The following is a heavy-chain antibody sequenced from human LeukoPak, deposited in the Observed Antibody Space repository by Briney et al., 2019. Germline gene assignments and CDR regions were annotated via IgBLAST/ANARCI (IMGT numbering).Heavy chain of an antibody. D-gene: IGHD6-19*01. J-gene: IGHJ3*02. CDR3: ARHKFLAVAGTGALDI. CDR1: GDSINNYF. Sequence: PSETPSLTCTVSGDSINNYFWSWVRQPPGKGLEWIGCIYYSGSPNYNPSLKSRVSMSLDTSKNHFSLKLSSVTAADTAIYYCARHKFLAVAGTGALDIWGQGTMVTVSS. CDR2: IYYSGSP. V-gene: IGHV4-59*08.